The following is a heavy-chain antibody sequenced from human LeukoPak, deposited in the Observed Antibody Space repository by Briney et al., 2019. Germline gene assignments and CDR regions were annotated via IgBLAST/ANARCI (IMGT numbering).Heavy chain of an antibody. CDR2: IYYSGRT. D-gene: IGHD5-12*01. V-gene: IGHV4-59*08. CDR1: GGSISSYY. CDR3: ARHAYSGYDPPIELPDF. J-gene: IGHJ4*02. Sequence: SETLSLTCTVPGGSISSYYWSWIRQPPGKGLEWLGYIYYSGRTNYNPSLMSRHTISVDTYKTHFSLKLSSVADADTPVNHWARHAYSGYDPPIELPDFWGQGTLVNVSS.